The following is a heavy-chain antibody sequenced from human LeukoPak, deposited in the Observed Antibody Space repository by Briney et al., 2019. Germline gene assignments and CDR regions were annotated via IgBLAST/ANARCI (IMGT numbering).Heavy chain of an antibody. D-gene: IGHD3-10*01. J-gene: IGHJ4*02. Sequence: GGSLRLSCTASGFTFSSYWMHWVRQAPGKGLVWVSRISSDGSSTTYADFVKGRFTISRDNAKNTLYLQMNSLRAEDTAVYYCVRVRSGYYFDYWGQGTLVTVSS. CDR1: GFTFSSYW. CDR3: VRVRSGYYFDY. CDR2: ISSDGSST. V-gene: IGHV3-74*01.